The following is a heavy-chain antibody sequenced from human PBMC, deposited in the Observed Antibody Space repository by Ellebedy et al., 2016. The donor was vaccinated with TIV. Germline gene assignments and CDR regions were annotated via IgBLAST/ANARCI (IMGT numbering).Heavy chain of an antibody. CDR1: GFTFTIYA. V-gene: IGHV3-7*01. CDR3: ASSLSGTMTRDY. Sequence: GESLKISCAASGFTFTIYAMTWVRQAPGKGLEWVANIKQDGSEKYYVDSVKGRFTISRDNAKNSLYLQMNSLRAKDTAVYYCASSLSGTMTRDYWGQGTLVTVSS. CDR2: IKQDGSEK. D-gene: IGHD2-2*01. J-gene: IGHJ4*02.